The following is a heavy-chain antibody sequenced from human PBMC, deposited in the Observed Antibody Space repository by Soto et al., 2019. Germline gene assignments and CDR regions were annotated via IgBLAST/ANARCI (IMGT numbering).Heavy chain of an antibody. J-gene: IGHJ4*02. CDR1: GFTCSFYW. V-gene: IGHV3-7*01. CDR2: IKQDGSEK. CDR3: ARGASTYGYILDY. D-gene: IGHD5-18*01. Sequence: GGSLRLSCAASGFTCSFYWMNWVRQAPGKGLEWVANIKQDGSEKYYVDSVKGRFTISRDNAKNSLYLQMNSLRAEDTAVYYCARGASTYGYILDYWGQGTLVTVSS.